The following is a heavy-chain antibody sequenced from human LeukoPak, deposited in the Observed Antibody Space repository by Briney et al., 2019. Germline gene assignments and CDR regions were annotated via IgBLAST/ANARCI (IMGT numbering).Heavy chain of an antibody. J-gene: IGHJ4*02. CDR2: IKQDGSET. D-gene: IGHD2-2*01. Sequence: GGSLRLSCAVSGFTFSSYWMSWVRQAPGKGLEWVANIKQDGSETYYVDSVKGRFTIYRDNAKNSLYLQMNSLRAEDTAVYYCARGHTSSEYWGQGTLVTVSS. CDR3: ARGHTSSEY. CDR1: GFTFSSYW. V-gene: IGHV3-7*04.